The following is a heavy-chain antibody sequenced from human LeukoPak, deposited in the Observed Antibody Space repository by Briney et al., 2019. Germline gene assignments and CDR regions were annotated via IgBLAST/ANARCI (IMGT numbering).Heavy chain of an antibody. D-gene: IGHD3-9*01. CDR1: GFTFSSYW. CDR3: AKDSTDILTGYYKSERYFQH. J-gene: IGHJ1*01. V-gene: IGHV3-74*01. Sequence: GGSLRLSCAASGFTFSSYWMHWVRQAPGKGLVWVSRINSDGSSTSYADSVKGRFTISRDNAKNSLYLQMNSLRAEDTALYYCAKDSTDILTGYYKSERYFQHWGQGTLVTVSS. CDR2: INSDGSST.